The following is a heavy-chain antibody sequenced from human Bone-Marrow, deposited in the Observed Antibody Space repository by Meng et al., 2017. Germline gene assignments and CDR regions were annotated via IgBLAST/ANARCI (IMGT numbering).Heavy chain of an antibody. J-gene: IGHJ3*02. V-gene: IGHV1-46*01. CDR3: ARVSPYCSGGSCYPGAFDI. CDR2: INPSGGST. CDR1: GYTFTSYY. D-gene: IGHD2-15*01. Sequence: ASVKVSCKASGYTFTSYYMHWVRQAPGQGLEWMGIINPSGGSTSYAQKFQGRVTMTRDTSTSTVYMELSSLRSEDTAVYYCARVSPYCSGGSCYPGAFDIWGQGTMVTVSS.